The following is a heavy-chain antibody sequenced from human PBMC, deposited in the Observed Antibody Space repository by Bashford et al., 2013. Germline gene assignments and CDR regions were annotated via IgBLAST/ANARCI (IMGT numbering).Heavy chain of an antibody. J-gene: IGHJ6*03. Sequence: SSETLSLTCAVYGGSFSGYYWSWIRQPPGKGLEWIGEINHSGSTNYNPSLKSRVTISVDTSKNQFSLKLSSVTAADTAVYYCARMAPCSGSFCYPLPNYYSYSYMDVWGKGTTVTVSS. CDR3: ARMAPCSGSFCYPLPNYYSYSYMDV. CDR1: GGSFSGYY. CDR2: INHSGST. V-gene: IGHV4-34*01. D-gene: IGHD2-2*01.